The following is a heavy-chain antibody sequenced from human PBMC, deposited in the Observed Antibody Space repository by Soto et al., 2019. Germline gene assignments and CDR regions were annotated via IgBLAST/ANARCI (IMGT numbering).Heavy chain of an antibody. CDR1: EFTFSKYW. CDR3: ARDYYYDSRSSSVNWFDP. Sequence: SLXLSCLASEFTFSKYWMHWVRQSPGKGLVWVSRINMDGTKTAYADSVKGRFTVSRDNANNTLYLQMNSLGVEDTAVYYCARDYYYDSRSSSVNWFDPWGQGTLVTVSS. J-gene: IGHJ5*02. D-gene: IGHD3-22*01. V-gene: IGHV3-74*01. CDR2: INMDGTKT.